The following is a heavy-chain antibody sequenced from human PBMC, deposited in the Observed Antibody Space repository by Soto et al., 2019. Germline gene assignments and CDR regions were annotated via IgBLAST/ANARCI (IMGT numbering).Heavy chain of an antibody. CDR1: GGSFSGYY. J-gene: IGHJ4*02. CDR2: INHSGST. D-gene: IGHD2-2*01. V-gene: IGHV4-34*01. CDR3: ARANCSSTSCYVVTFDY. Sequence: SETLSLTCAVYGGSFSGYYWSWIRQPPGKGLEWIGEINHSGSTNYNPSLKSRVTISVDTSKNQFSLKLSSVTAADTAVYYCARANCSSTSCYVVTFDYWGQGTLVTVSS.